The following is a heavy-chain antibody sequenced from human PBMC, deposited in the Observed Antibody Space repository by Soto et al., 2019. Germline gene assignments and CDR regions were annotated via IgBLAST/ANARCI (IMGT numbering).Heavy chain of an antibody. J-gene: IGHJ4*02. CDR2: IKSKTDGGTT. CDR3: TTDPRHYYDSSGYYYFDY. Sequence: GGSLRLSCAASGFTFSNAWMSWVRQAPGKGLEWVGRIKSKTDGGTTDYAAPVKGRFTISRDDSKNTLYLQMNSLKTEDTAVYYCTTDPRHYYDSSGYYYFDYWGQGTLVTVSS. D-gene: IGHD3-22*01. V-gene: IGHV3-15*01. CDR1: GFTFSNAW.